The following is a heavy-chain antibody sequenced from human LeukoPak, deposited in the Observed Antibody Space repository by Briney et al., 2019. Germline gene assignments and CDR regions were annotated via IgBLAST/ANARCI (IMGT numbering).Heavy chain of an antibody. CDR3: ARIGSSSWLVFDY. J-gene: IGHJ4*02. V-gene: IGHV3-11*01. CDR1: GFTFSDYY. D-gene: IGHD6-13*01. Sequence: GGSLRLSCAASGFTFSDYYMSWIRQAPGKGLEWVSYISSSGSTIYYADSAKGRFTISRDNAKNSLYLQMNSLRAEGTAVYYCARIGSSSWLVFDYWGQGTLVTVSS. CDR2: ISSSGSTI.